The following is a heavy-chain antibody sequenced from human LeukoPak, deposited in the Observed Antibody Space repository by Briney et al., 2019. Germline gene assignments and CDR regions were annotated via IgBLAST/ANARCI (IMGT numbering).Heavy chain of an antibody. CDR1: GFTFRTFG. V-gene: IGHV3-30*02. CDR2: IRYDGSNE. CDR3: ARDRTKARAAWFDP. J-gene: IGHJ5*02. D-gene: IGHD2-8*01. Sequence: GGSLRLSCAASGFTFRTFGMHWVRQAPGKGLEWVSYIRYDGSNEQYVDSVKGRFTVSRDNSKNTLFLQMNSLRPEDTAVYYCARDRTKARAAWFDPWGQGTLVTVSS.